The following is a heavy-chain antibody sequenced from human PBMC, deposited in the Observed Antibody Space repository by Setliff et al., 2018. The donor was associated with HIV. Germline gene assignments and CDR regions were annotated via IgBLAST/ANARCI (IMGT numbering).Heavy chain of an antibody. CDR2: IYHSGST. CDR1: GYFISSGYY. Sequence: SETLSLTCTVSGYFISSGYYWGWIRQPPGKGLEWIGSIYHSGSTYYNPSLKSRVTISVDTSKNQFSLKLSSVTAADTAVYYCARLLNYYGNWFDPWGQGTLVTVSS. D-gene: IGHD3-10*01. V-gene: IGHV4-38-2*02. CDR3: ARLLNYYGNWFDP. J-gene: IGHJ5*02.